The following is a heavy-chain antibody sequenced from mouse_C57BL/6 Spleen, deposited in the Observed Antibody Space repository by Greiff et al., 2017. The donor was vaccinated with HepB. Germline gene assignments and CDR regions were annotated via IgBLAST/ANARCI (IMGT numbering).Heavy chain of an antibody. D-gene: IGHD4-1*01. Sequence: EVQGVESGGGLVQSGRSLRLSCATSGFTFSDFYMEWVRQAPGKGLEWIAASRNKANDYTTEYSASVKGRFIVSRDTSQSILYLRMNALRAEDTAIYYCARDAGWDGYFDVWGTGTTVTVSS. V-gene: IGHV7-1*01. CDR1: GFTFSDFY. CDR2: SRNKANDYTT. J-gene: IGHJ1*03. CDR3: ARDAGWDGYFDV.